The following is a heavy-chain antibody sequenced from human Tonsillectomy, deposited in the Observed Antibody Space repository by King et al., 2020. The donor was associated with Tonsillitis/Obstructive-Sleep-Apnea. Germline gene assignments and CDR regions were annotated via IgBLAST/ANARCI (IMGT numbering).Heavy chain of an antibody. CDR1: GFTFSSYS. D-gene: IGHD3-3*01. CDR2: ISSSSSYI. CDR3: ARDHDSPSFCPYYDCWSGYYTEALGFGDFDN. Sequence: VQLVQSGGGLVKPGGSLRLSCAASGFTFSSYSMNWVRQAPGKGLEWVSSISSSSSYIYYADSVKGRFTISRDNAKNSLYLQMNSLRAEDTAVYYCARDHDSPSFCPYYDCWSGYYTEALGFGDFDNWGQGTLVTVSS. J-gene: IGHJ4*02. V-gene: IGHV3-21*01.